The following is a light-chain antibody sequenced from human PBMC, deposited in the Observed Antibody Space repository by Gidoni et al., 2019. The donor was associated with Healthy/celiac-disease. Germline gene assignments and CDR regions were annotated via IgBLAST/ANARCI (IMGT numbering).Light chain of an antibody. CDR3: QQSYSTLYT. V-gene: IGKV1-39*01. Sequence: DIQMTQSPSSLSASVGDRVTITCRASKSISSYLNWYQQNPGKAPKLLIYAASSLQSGVPSRFSGSGSGTDFTLTISSLQPEDFATYYCQQSYSTLYTFGQGTKLEIK. J-gene: IGKJ2*01. CDR2: AAS. CDR1: KSISSY.